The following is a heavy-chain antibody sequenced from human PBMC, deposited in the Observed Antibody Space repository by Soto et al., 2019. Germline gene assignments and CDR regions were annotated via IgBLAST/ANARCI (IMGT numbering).Heavy chain of an antibody. CDR1: GFTLSSYA. Sequence: EVQLLESGGGLVQPGGSLRLSCAASGFTLSSYAMSWVRQAPGKGQEWVSGISGSGGSTDYTDSVKGRFTISRDTAKNTLYLQRKSRRVEDPAVYYCAKGALMGGLAGCSGRSCYYVDFFDNWGQGTLVTVSS. CDR2: ISGSGGST. D-gene: IGHD2-15*01. CDR3: AKGALMGGLAGCSGRSCYYVDFFDN. V-gene: IGHV3-23*01. J-gene: IGHJ4*02.